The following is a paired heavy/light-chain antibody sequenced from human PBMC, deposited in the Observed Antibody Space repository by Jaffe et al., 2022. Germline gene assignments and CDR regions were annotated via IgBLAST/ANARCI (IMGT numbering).Heavy chain of an antibody. V-gene: IGHV3-74*01. CDR3: ALFPTGVRRYFDWLPGTYYYYMDV. CDR2: INSDGSST. CDR1: GFTFSSYW. J-gene: IGHJ6*03. Sequence: EVQLVESGGGLVQPGGSLRLSCAASGFTFSSYWMHWVRQAPGKGLVWVSRINSDGSSTSYADSVKGRFTISRDNAKNTLYLQMNSLRAEDTAVYYCALFPTGVRRYFDWLPGTYYYYMDVWGKGTTVTVSS. D-gene: IGHD3-9*01.
Light chain of an antibody. CDR1: ALPKKY. V-gene: IGLV3-10*01. Sequence: SYELTQPPSVSVSPGQTARITCSGDALPKKYAYWYQQKSGQAPVLVIYEDSKRPSGIPERFSGSSSGTMATLTISGAQVEDEADYYCYSTDSSGNHREDVFGTGTKVTVL. J-gene: IGLJ1*01. CDR2: EDS. CDR3: YSTDSSGNHREDV.